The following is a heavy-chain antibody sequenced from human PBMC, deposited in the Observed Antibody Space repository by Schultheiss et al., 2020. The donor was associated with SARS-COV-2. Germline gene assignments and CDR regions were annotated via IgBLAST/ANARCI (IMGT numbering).Heavy chain of an antibody. J-gene: IGHJ4*02. Sequence: SGPTLVKPTETLTLTCTVSGFSLSNARMGVSWIRQPPGKGLEWIGYIYHSGSTYYNPSLKSRVTISVDTSKNQFSLKLSSVTAADTAVYYCARGRYCSGGSCYSYQFSDYWGQGTLVTVSS. V-gene: IGHV4-61*01. CDR1: GFSLSNARMG. CDR2: IYHSGST. D-gene: IGHD2-15*01. CDR3: ARGRYCSGGSCYSYQFSDY.